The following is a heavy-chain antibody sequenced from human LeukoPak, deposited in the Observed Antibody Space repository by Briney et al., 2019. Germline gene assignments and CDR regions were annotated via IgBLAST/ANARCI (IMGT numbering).Heavy chain of an antibody. CDR1: GGSISSGGYS. Sequence: PSQTLSLTCAVSGGSISSGGYSWSWIRQPPGKGLEWIGYIYHSGSTYYNPSLKGRVTISVDRSKNQFSLNLSSVTAADTAVYYCATEGYCSGGSCDNWFDPWGQGTLVTVSS. V-gene: IGHV4-30-2*01. D-gene: IGHD2-15*01. CDR3: ATEGYCSGGSCDNWFDP. J-gene: IGHJ5*02. CDR2: IYHSGST.